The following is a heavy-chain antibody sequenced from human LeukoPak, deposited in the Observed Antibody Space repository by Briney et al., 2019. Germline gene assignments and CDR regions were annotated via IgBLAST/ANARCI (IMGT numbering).Heavy chain of an antibody. CDR2: IYASDSA. D-gene: IGHD5-24*01. CDR1: GDSISSYY. V-gene: IGHV4-4*07. CDR3: ARDYNDWYFDL. Sequence: PPETLSLTCDVSGDSISSYYWSWIRHPAGRGLERLGRIYASDSANYNSSLKSRGTMSVDTSKNQFSLRLSSVTAADTAVYFCARDYNDWYFDLWGRGTLVSVSS. J-gene: IGHJ2*01.